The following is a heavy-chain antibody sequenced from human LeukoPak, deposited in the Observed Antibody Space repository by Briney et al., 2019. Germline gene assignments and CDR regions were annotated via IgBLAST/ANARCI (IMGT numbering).Heavy chain of an antibody. V-gene: IGHV1-18*01. Sequence: ASVKVSCKASGYTFTSYGISWVRQAPGQGLEWMGWISAYNGNTNYAQKLQGRVTMTTDTSTSTAYMELRSLRSDDTAVYYCARVSYSSGWHPAVDYYYYYYMDVWGKGTTVTVSS. CDR3: ARVSYSSGWHPAVDYYYYYYMDV. CDR2: ISAYNGNT. CDR1: GYTFTSYG. J-gene: IGHJ6*03. D-gene: IGHD6-19*01.